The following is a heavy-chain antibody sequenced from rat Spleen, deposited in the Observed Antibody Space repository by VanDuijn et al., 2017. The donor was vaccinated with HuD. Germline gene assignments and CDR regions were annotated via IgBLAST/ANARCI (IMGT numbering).Heavy chain of an antibody. Sequence: QVQLKESGPGLVQPSQTLSLTCTVSGFSLTNFHVSWVRQPPGKGLEWMGIIWTGGSTAYNSLLKSRLSISRDTSKSQVFLKMNSLQTEDTATDYFARANRDTYAHFDYWGQGVMVTVSS. D-gene: IGHD2-5*01. CDR2: IWTGGST. J-gene: IGHJ2*01. V-gene: IGHV2-43*01. CDR1: GFSLTNFH. CDR3: ARANRDTYAHFDY.